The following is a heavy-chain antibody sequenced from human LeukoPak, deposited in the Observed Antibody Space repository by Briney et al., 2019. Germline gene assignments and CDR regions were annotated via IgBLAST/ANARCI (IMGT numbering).Heavy chain of an antibody. CDR3: AKASTFGELNRPFDY. Sequence: GGSLRLSCAASGFTFDDYAMHWVRQAPGKGLEWGSVISGGGGTTYYSDSVKGRFTISRDNSKNTLYLQMNSLRAEDTAIYYCAKASTFGELNRPFDYWGQGTPVTVS. CDR2: ISGGGGTT. CDR1: GFTFDDYA. J-gene: IGHJ4*02. V-gene: IGHV3-23*01. D-gene: IGHD3-10*01.